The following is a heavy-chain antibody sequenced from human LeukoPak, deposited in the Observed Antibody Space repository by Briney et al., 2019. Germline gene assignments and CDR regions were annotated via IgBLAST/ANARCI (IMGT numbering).Heavy chain of an antibody. CDR1: GGTFSSYA. V-gene: IGHV1-69*05. CDR2: IIPIFGTA. Sequence: SEKVSCKASGGTFSSYAISWVRQAPGQGLEWMGGIIPIFGTANYAQKFQGRVTITTDESTSTAYMELSSLRSEDTAVYYCARGNLVRAVAGPNFDYWGQGTLVTVS. CDR3: ARGNLVRAVAGPNFDY. D-gene: IGHD6-19*01. J-gene: IGHJ4*02.